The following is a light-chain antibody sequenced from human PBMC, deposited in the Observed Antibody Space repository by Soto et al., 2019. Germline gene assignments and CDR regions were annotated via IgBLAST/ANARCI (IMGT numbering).Light chain of an antibody. V-gene: IGKV1-5*03. CDR1: QSISSW. CDR2: EAS. CDR3: QQSNNYPWT. Sequence: DIQMTQSPSTLSASVGDRVTITCRASQSISSWLAWYQQKPGKAPKLLIYEASNLESGVPSRFRGSGSGTEFTLAISSLQPDDFATYYCQQSNNYPWTFGQGTKLDI. J-gene: IGKJ1*01.